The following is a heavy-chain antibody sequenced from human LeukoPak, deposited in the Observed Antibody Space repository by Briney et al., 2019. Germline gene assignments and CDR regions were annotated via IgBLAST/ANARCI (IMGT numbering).Heavy chain of an antibody. D-gene: IGHD2-15*01. CDR2: IYYSGST. Sequence: SETLSLTCTVSGGFISSSSYYWGWIRQPPGKGLEWIGSIYYSGSTYYNPSLKSRVTISVDTSKNQFSLKLSSVTAADTAVYYCARVYCSGGSCYLRYDAFDIWGQGTTVTVSS. V-gene: IGHV4-39*07. CDR3: ARVYCSGGSCYLRYDAFDI. J-gene: IGHJ3*02. CDR1: GGFISSSSYY.